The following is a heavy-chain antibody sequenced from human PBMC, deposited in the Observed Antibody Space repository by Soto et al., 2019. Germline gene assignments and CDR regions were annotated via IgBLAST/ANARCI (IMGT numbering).Heavy chain of an antibody. D-gene: IGHD2-21*02. V-gene: IGHV3-30-3*01. CDR3: ARDGQIVVVTATPLDV. J-gene: IGHJ6*02. CDR1: GFTFSSYA. Sequence: GGSLRLSCAASGFTFSSYAMHWVRQAPGKGLEWVAVISYDGSNKYYADSVKGRFTISRDNSKNTLYLQMNSLRAEDTAVYYCARDGQIVVVTATPLDVWGQGTTVTVSS. CDR2: ISYDGSNK.